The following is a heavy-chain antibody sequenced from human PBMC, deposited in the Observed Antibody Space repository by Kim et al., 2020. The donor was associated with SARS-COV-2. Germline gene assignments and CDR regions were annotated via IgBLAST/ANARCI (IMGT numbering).Heavy chain of an antibody. CDR3: VAYDGLGNFYY. V-gene: IGHV3-33*01. CDR1: GFSFRDSG. Sequence: GGSLRLSCATSGFSFRDSGMQWVRQAPGKGLEWLSVIWFDGSNKRYADSVKGRFTISRDDFKNTLYLQMNSLRADDTAVYYCVAYDGLGNFYYWGQGTQVTVSS. CDR2: IWFDGSNK. J-gene: IGHJ4*02. D-gene: IGHD3-10*01.